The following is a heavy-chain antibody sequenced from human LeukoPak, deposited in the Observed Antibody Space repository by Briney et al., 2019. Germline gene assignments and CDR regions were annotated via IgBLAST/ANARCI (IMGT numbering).Heavy chain of an antibody. CDR1: GFTFSSYE. V-gene: IGHV3-48*03. J-gene: IGHJ4*02. Sequence: HGGSLRLSCVASGFTFSSYEMNWVRQAPGKGLEWVSYISSSGSTIYYADSVKGRFTISRDNAKNSLYLQMSSLRAEDTAVYYCARVDTLGSSWGQGTLVTVSS. CDR2: ISSSGSTI. D-gene: IGHD6-13*01. CDR3: ARVDTLGSS.